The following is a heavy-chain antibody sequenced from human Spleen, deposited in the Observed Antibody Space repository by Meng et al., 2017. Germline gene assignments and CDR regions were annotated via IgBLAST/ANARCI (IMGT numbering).Heavy chain of an antibody. CDR2: INPDGVST. V-gene: IGHV1-46*01. J-gene: IGHJ4*02. CDR1: GYTFTTCF. D-gene: IGHD3-10*01. Sequence: HVQLVQSWAAVHQPGASLMASCKASGYTFTTCFLHWVRQAPGQGLEWVGTINPDGVSTNYALNLQGRVSMTRDTSTSTVYMELSSLRSEDTAVYYCARGTPGRRYADYWCQGTLVTVSS. CDR3: ARGTPGRRYADY.